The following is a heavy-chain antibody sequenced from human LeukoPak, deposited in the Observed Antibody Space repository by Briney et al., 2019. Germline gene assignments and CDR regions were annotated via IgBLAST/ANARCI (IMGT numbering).Heavy chain of an antibody. Sequence: GGSLRLSCAASRFTFSNYWMSWVRQAPGKGLEWVANIKQDGSEKYYVDSVKGRFTISRDNAKNSLYLQMNSLRAEDTAVYYCARGYYDFWSGYYSGDPFDYWGQGTLVTVSS. J-gene: IGHJ4*02. CDR1: RFTFSNYW. CDR2: IKQDGSEK. CDR3: ARGYYDFWSGYYSGDPFDY. D-gene: IGHD3-3*01. V-gene: IGHV3-7*04.